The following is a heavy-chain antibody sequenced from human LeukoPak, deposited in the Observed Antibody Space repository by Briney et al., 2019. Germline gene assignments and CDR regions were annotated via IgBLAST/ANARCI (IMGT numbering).Heavy chain of an antibody. CDR1: GFTFSSYA. V-gene: IGHV3-23*01. CDR3: AKDIHGDYGGLDY. D-gene: IGHD4-17*01. CDR2: IINSGATT. J-gene: IGHJ4*02. Sequence: PGGSLRLPCAASGFTFSSYAMTWVRQAPGKGLEWVSTIINSGATTYYADSVKGRFTISRDNSKNTLDLQMNSLRAEDTAAYYCAKDIHGDYGGLDYWGQGTLVTVSS.